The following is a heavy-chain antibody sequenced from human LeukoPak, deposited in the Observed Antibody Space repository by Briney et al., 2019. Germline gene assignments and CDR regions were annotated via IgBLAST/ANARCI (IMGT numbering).Heavy chain of an antibody. V-gene: IGHV3-21*03. CDR3: ARDFFDCSSGSCIPSFDL. J-gene: IGHJ4*02. CDR1: GFNFRSYS. CDR2: ITASSSYI. D-gene: IGHD2-15*01. Sequence: GGSLRLSCAASGFNFRSYSLNWVSQAPGKGLEWVSSITASSSYINYADSVKGRFPVSRDNGKNSLDLQMTRLRAEDTAVYYCARDFFDCSSGSCIPSFDLWGQGTLVTVSS.